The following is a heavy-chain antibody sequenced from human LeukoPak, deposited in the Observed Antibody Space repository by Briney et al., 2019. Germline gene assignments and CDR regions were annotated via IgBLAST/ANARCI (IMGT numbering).Heavy chain of an antibody. CDR3: ARDGPYQPLLENDY. CDR1: GFTFSSHG. D-gene: IGHD2-2*01. Sequence: PGRSLRLSCAASGFTFSSHGMHWVRQAPGKGLEWVAVIWYDATKEYYADSVKGRFTISRDNSKNTLYLQMNSLRAEDTAVYYCARDGPYQPLLENDYWGQGTLVTVSS. V-gene: IGHV3-33*01. J-gene: IGHJ4*02. CDR2: IWYDATKE.